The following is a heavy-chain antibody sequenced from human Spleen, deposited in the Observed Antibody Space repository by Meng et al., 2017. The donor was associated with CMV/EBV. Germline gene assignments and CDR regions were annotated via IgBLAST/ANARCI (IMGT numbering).Heavy chain of an antibody. Sequence: GGSLRLSCAASGFTFSSFTMNWVRHAPGKGLEWVSAISGSGGSTYYADSVKGRFTISRDNAKNTLYLQMNSLRAEDTAVYYCAKGRNSSSPSSYGMDVWGQGTTVTVSS. V-gene: IGHV3-23*01. CDR3: AKGRNSSSPSSYGMDV. CDR2: ISGSGGST. D-gene: IGHD2-2*01. J-gene: IGHJ6*02. CDR1: GFTFSSFT.